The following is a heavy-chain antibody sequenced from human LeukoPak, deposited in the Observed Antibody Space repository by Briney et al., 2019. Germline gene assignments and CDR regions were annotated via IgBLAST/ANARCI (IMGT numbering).Heavy chain of an antibody. CDR1: GFTFSSYW. CDR2: IKQDGSEK. CDR3: ARDRPRYYYDSSGYYYH. Sequence: GGSLRLSCAASGFTFSSYWMSWVRQAPGKGLEWVANIKQDGSEKYYVDSVKGRFTISRDNAKNSLYLQMNSLRAEDTAVYYCARDRPRYYYDSSGYYYHWGQGTLVTVSS. J-gene: IGHJ5*02. V-gene: IGHV3-7*01. D-gene: IGHD3-22*01.